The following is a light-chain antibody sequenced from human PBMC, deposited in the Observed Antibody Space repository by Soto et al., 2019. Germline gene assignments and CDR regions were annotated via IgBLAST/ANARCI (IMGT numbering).Light chain of an antibody. CDR1: QSVNSN. CDR2: GAS. CDR3: QQHNSWPPV. V-gene: IGKV3-15*01. Sequence: EMVITQSQPTLPLPPGERATLSSRAIQSVNSNLACYQQKPGHSPRLLIYGASTRVTGIPARFSGSGSGTEFTLTISSLQSEDFAIYYCQQHNSWPPVFGQGTKLEIK. J-gene: IGKJ2*01.